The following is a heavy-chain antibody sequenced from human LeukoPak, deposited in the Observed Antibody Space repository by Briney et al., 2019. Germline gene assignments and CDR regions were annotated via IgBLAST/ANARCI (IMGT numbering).Heavy chain of an antibody. V-gene: IGHV4-34*01. CDR1: GGSFSGYY. Sequence: SETLSLTCAVYGGSFSGYYWSWIRQPPGKGLEWIGEINHSGSTNYNPPLKSRVTISVDTSKNQFSLKLSSVTAADTAVYYCARVVVAVALGYYYYYYMDVWGKGTTVTVSS. J-gene: IGHJ6*03. CDR2: INHSGST. D-gene: IGHD6-19*01. CDR3: ARVVVAVALGYYYYYYMDV.